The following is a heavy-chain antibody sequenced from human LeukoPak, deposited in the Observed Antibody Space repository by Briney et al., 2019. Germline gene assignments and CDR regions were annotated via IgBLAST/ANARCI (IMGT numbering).Heavy chain of an antibody. J-gene: IGHJ6*02. CDR2: IIPIFGTA. V-gene: IGHV1-69*13. D-gene: IGHD3-10*01. Sequence: SVKVPCKASGGTFSSYAISWVRQAPGRGLEWMGGIIPIFGTANYAQKFQGRVTITADESTSTAYMELSSLRSEDTAVYYCARKPTMVRGVIDGPYYYYGMDVWGQGTTVTVSS. CDR3: ARKPTMVRGVIDGPYYYYGMDV. CDR1: GGTFSSYA.